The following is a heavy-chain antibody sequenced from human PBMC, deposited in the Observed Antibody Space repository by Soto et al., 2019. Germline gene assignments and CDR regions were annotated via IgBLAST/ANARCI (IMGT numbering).Heavy chain of an antibody. Sequence: ASVKASCKASGYTFTSYGISWVRQAPGQGLEWMGWISGYNGNTNYAQKFQGRVTMTTDTSTSTAYMELRSLRSDDTAMYYCARDTRLYCSSSSCYPNCFDPWGQGTLVTVSS. CDR1: GYTFTSYG. CDR3: ARDTRLYCSSSSCYPNCFDP. D-gene: IGHD2-2*01. J-gene: IGHJ5*02. CDR2: ISGYNGNT. V-gene: IGHV1-18*01.